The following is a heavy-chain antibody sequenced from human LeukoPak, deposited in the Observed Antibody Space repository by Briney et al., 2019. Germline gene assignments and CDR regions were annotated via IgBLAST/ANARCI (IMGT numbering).Heavy chain of an antibody. V-gene: IGHV1-46*01. CDR3: ARSGSPWLQFVGYYFDY. J-gene: IGHJ4*02. CDR1: GYTFTSYY. Sequence: ASVRVSCTASGYTFTSYYMHWVRQAPGQGLEWMGLINPSGGSTSYAQKFQGRVTMTRDTSTSTVYMELSSLRSEDTAVYYCARSGSPWLQFVGYYFDYWGQGTLVTVSS. CDR2: INPSGGST. D-gene: IGHD5-24*01.